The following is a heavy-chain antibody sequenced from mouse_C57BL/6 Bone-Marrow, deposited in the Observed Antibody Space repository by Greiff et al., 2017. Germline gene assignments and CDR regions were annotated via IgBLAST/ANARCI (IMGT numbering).Heavy chain of an antibody. CDR3: AREGGGNYDWYFDV. D-gene: IGHD2-1*01. V-gene: IGHV5-16*01. CDR2: INYDGSST. CDR1: GFTFSDYY. Sequence: EVMLVESEGGLVQPGSSMKLSCTASGFTFSDYYMAWVRQVPEKGLEWVANINYDGSSTYYLDSLKSRFIISSDNAKNILYLQMSSLKSEDTATYYCAREGGGNYDWYFDVWGTGTTVTVSS. J-gene: IGHJ1*03.